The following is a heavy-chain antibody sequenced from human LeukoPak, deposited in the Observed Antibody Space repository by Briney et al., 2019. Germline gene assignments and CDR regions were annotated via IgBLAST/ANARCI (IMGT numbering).Heavy chain of an antibody. CDR2: IYYSGTT. Sequence: SETLSLTCTVSGGSVSSNTYYWAWIRQPPGKGLEWIGSIYYSGTTSYNPSLKSRVTISVDTSKNHLSLKLSSVTAADTAVYYXXXXXXXXXXXXXXXXXXWGQGALVTVSS. J-gene: IGHJ4*02. CDR1: GGSVSSNTYY. V-gene: IGHV4-39*07. CDR3: XXXXXXXXXXXXXXXXX.